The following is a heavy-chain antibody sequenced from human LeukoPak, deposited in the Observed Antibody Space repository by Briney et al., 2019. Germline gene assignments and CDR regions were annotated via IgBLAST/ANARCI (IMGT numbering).Heavy chain of an antibody. V-gene: IGHV1-2*02. Sequence: ASVKVSCKASGYTFTGYYMHWVRQAPGQGLEWMGWINPNSGGTNYAQKFQGRVTMTRDTSISTAYMELSRLRSDDTAVYYCARYVSDSSWYPDYWGQGTLVTVSS. D-gene: IGHD6-13*01. J-gene: IGHJ4*02. CDR1: GYTFTGYY. CDR3: ARYVSDSSWYPDY. CDR2: INPNSGGT.